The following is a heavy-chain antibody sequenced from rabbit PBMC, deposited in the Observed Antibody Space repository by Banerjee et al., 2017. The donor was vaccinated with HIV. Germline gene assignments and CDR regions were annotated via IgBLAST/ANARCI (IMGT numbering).Heavy chain of an antibody. CDR1: GFSFSRSYW. J-gene: IGHJ4*01. V-gene: IGHV1S45*01. CDR2: IATSSGGT. CDR3: ARDMTNNVGYPYFNL. D-gene: IGHD2-1*01. Sequence: LEESGGDMVKPEGSLTLTCSASGFSFSRSYWICWVRQAPGKGLEWIACIATSSGGTAYASWAKGRFTITKTSSTTVTLQMTSLTAADTATYFCARDMTNNVGYPYFNLWGQGTLVTVS.